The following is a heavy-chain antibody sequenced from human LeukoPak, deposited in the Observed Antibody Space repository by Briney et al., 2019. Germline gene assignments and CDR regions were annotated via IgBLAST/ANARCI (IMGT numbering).Heavy chain of an antibody. CDR2: ISHDGYDK. D-gene: IGHD5-12*01. CDR1: GFNFQSYG. Sequence: GGSLRLSCAASGFNFQSYGIHWVRQVPGKGLEWVAVISHDGYDKSYVGNVKGRFTISRDNSNSVYLQMTSLRPEDTAVCYCVKSGGYSSYDHGDYWGQGTMVTVSS. V-gene: IGHV3-30*18. CDR3: VKSGGYSSYDHGDY. J-gene: IGHJ4*02.